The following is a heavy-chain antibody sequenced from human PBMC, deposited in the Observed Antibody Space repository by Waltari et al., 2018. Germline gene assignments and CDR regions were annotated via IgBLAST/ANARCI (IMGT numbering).Heavy chain of an antibody. CDR2: IWYDGTNK. V-gene: IGHV3-33*01. D-gene: IGHD5-12*01. Sequence: QVQVVESGGGVVQPGRSLRLSCAASGFSFSNFGMHWVRQAPGKVPEWVAVIWYDGTNKYYVDSVKGRFTISRDNSKNTVYLQMNSLRAEDTAVYYCARSRLVATIGGGLDYWGQGTLVTVSS. CDR3: ARSRLVATIGGGLDY. J-gene: IGHJ4*02. CDR1: GFSFSNFG.